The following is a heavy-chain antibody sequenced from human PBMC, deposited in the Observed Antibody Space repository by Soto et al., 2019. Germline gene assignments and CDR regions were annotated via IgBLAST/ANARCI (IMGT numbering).Heavy chain of an antibody. Sequence: QVQLQESGPGLVKPSETLSLTCTVSGGSISSYYWSWIRQPPGKGLEWIGYIYYSGSTNYNPSLKSRVTISVDTSKNQFSLKLSSVTAADTAVYYCARDRYSGSYLDYWGQGTLVTVSS. V-gene: IGHV4-59*01. CDR1: GGSISSYY. D-gene: IGHD1-26*01. CDR3: ARDRYSGSYLDY. CDR2: IYYSGST. J-gene: IGHJ4*02.